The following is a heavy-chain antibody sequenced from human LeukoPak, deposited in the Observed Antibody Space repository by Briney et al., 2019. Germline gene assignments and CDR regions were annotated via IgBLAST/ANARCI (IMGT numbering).Heavy chain of an antibody. V-gene: IGHV3-7*01. Sequence: PGGSLRLSCAASGFTFSSYWMSWVRQAPGKGLEWVANIKQDGSEKYYVDSVKGRFTISRDNAKNSLYLQMNSLRAEDTAVYYCARDGLQNSILYYYDSSGYYPYFDYWGQGTLVTVSS. CDR1: GFTFSSYW. CDR2: IKQDGSEK. D-gene: IGHD3-22*01. J-gene: IGHJ4*02. CDR3: ARDGLQNSILYYYDSSGYYPYFDY.